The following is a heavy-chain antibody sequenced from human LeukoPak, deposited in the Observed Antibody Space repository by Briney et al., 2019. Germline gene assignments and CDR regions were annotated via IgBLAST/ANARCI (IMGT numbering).Heavy chain of an antibody. D-gene: IGHD6-19*01. J-gene: IGHJ4*02. CDR1: GFDFKSYA. CDR3: AARPTSEAVAPSDF. CDR2: ISGSGGST. V-gene: IGHV3-23*01. Sequence: GGSLRLSCAASGFDFKSYAMAWVRQAPGKGLEWVSGISGSGGSTYYADSVKGRFTISRDNSKRMLYLQMNSLRAEDTATYYCAARPTSEAVAPSDFWGQGTLVTV.